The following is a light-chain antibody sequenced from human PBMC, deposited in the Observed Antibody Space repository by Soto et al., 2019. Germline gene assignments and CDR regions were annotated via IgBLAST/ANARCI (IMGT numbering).Light chain of an antibody. CDR2: DVS. J-gene: IGLJ2*01. Sequence: QSALTQPASVSGSPGQSITISCIETSSNVGGYNYVSWYQQHPGKAPKLMIYDVSNRPSGVSNRFSGSKSGNTASLSISGLQAEDEADYYCSSYTSSSTLVFGGGTKLTVL. V-gene: IGLV2-14*01. CDR3: SSYTSSSTLV. CDR1: SSNVGGYNY.